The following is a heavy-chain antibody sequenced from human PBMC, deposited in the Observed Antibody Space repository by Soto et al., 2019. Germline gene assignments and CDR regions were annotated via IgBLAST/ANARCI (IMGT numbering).Heavy chain of an antibody. D-gene: IGHD4-17*01. CDR3: AKDDDYGDYYKPGDAFDI. Sequence: GSLRLSCAASGFTFSSYAMSWVRQAPGKGLEWVSAISGSGGSTYYADSVKGRFTISRDNSKNTLYLQMNSLRAEDTAVYYCAKDDDYGDYYKPGDAFDIWGQGTMVTVSS. CDR2: ISGSGGST. J-gene: IGHJ3*02. V-gene: IGHV3-23*01. CDR1: GFTFSSYA.